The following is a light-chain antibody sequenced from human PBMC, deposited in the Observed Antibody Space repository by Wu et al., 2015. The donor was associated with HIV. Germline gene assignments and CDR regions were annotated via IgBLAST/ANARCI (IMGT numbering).Light chain of an antibody. CDR3: QQYYTYWT. CDR2: RAS. CDR1: QNIYSW. V-gene: IGKV1-5*03. J-gene: IGKJ1*01. Sequence: DIQMTQSPFTLSASVGDRVTTTCRASQNIYSWLAWYQQKPGKAPKLLIYRASTLESGVPSRFSGSESGTEFTLTISSLQPDDFATYYCQQYYTYWTFGQGTKVEI.